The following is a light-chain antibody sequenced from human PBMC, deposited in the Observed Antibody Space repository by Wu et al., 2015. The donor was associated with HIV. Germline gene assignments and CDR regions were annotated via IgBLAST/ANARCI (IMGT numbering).Light chain of an antibody. CDR3: QQYNNWPPMYT. CDR2: GAS. Sequence: EIVLTQSPGTLSLSPGERATLSCRASQRVTSGYLAWYQQKPGQAPRLLIYGASTRATGIPARFSGSGSGTEFTLTISSMQSEDFAVYYCQQYNNWPPMYTFGQGTKLEIK. J-gene: IGKJ2*01. CDR1: QRVTSGY. V-gene: IGKV3-15*01.